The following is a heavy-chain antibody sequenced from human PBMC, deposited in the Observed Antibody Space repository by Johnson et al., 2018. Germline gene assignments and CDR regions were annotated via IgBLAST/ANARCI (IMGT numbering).Heavy chain of an antibody. CDR1: GFTFSNAW. Sequence: VQLVQSGGGLVKPGGSLRLSCAASGFTFSNAWMSWVRQAPGKGLVWGGRIKSKTDGGTTDYAAPVKGRFTISRDDSKNTLYLQMNSLKTEDKSVYYDTTTVLRYGGNMAYYYAGLGVWGQGTTVTISS. V-gene: IGHV3-15*01. CDR3: TTTVLRYGGNMAYYYAGLGV. D-gene: IGHD4-23*01. J-gene: IGHJ6*02. CDR2: IKSKTDGGTT.